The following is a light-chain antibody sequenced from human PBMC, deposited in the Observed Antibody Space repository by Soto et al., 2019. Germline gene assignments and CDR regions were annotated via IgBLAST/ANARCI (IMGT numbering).Light chain of an antibody. Sequence: QSVLTQPASVSGSPGQSITISCTASSSHIGSSNLVSWYQHHSDKAPKLIIYEGNKRPSGVSNRFSGSKSGKTASLTISGLQAEDEGTYYCCSYAGSSPLYVFGTGTKLTVL. V-gene: IGLV2-23*01. CDR1: SSHIGSSNL. CDR2: EGN. J-gene: IGLJ1*01. CDR3: CSYAGSSPLYV.